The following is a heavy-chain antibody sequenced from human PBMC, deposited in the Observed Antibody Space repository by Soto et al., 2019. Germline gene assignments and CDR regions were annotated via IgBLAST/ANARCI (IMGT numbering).Heavy chain of an antibody. CDR2: IYYSGST. J-gene: IGHJ6*03. V-gene: IGHV4-39*07. CDR3: AREISPPSPQVPAAMVGYYMDV. D-gene: IGHD2-2*01. CDR1: GGSISSSSYY. Sequence: KTSETLSLTCTVSGGSISSSSYYWGWIRQPPGKGLERIGSIYYSGSTYYNPSLKSRVTISVDTSKNQFSLKLSSVTAADMAVYYCAREISPPSPQVPAAMVGYYMDVWGKGTTVTVSS.